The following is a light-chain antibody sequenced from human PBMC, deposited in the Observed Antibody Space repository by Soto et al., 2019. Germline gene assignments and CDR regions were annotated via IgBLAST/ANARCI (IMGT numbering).Light chain of an antibody. CDR2: DVS. J-gene: IGLJ2*01. V-gene: IGLV2-11*01. Sequence: QSALTQPRSVSGSPGQSVTISCTGTSSDVGGYKYVSWYQQHPGKAPKVMIYDVSKRPSGVPDRFSGSKSGNTASLTISGLQAEDEADYYCCSYEVSYTVVFGGGTKLTVL. CDR1: SSDVGGYKY. CDR3: CSYEVSYTVV.